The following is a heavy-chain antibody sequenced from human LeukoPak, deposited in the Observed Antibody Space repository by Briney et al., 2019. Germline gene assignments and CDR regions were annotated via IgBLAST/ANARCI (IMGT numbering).Heavy chain of an antibody. CDR1: GGSIRTSGYY. J-gene: IGHJ4*02. D-gene: IGHD2-21*01. V-gene: IGHV4-39*07. Sequence: SETLSLTCTVSGGSIRTSGYYWGWIRQPPGKGLEWIGSMYYSGDTHYNPSLRRRVTISIDTSKNQFSLNLSSVTAADTAVYYCARGVVIAPQTFDYWGQGTLVTVSS. CDR3: ARGVVIAPQTFDY. CDR2: MYYSGDT.